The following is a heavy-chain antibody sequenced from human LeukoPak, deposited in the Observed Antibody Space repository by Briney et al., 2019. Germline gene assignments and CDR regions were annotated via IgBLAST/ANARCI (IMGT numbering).Heavy chain of an antibody. CDR1: GYTFTSYY. Sequence: ASVKVSCKASGYTFTSYYMHWVRQAPGQGLEWMGIINPSGDSTSYAQKFQGRVTMTRDTSTSTVYMELSSLRSEDTAVYYCARDRPYDILTGYPPLGYYYYGMDVWGQGTTVTVSS. CDR2: INPSGDST. J-gene: IGHJ6*02. V-gene: IGHV1-46*01. D-gene: IGHD3-9*01. CDR3: ARDRPYDILTGYPPLGYYYYGMDV.